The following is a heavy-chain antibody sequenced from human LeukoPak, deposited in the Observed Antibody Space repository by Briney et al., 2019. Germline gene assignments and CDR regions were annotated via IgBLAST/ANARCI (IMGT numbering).Heavy chain of an antibody. CDR2: ISSSSYYI. D-gene: IGHD3-22*01. V-gene: IGHV3-21*01. CDR1: GFTFNRYS. J-gene: IGHJ4*02. Sequence: PGGSLRLSCAASGFTFNRYSMTWVRQAPEKGLEWVSSISSSSYYIYYADSVKGRFTISRDNAKNSLYLQMDSLRAEDTAEYYCVLSYYYDTSGYYYFDDWGQGTLVTVSS. CDR3: VLSYYYDTSGYYYFDD.